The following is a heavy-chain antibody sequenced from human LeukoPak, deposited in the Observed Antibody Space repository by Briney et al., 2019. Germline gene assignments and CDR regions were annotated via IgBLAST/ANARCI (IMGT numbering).Heavy chain of an antibody. CDR3: ARHPLYGSGSYYHAKTDNFDY. CDR2: IYHSGST. D-gene: IGHD3-10*01. Sequence: PSETLSLTCAVSGGSISSGGYSWSWIRQPPGKGLEWIGYIYHSGSTYYNPSLKSRVTISVDTSKNQFSLKLSSVTAADTAVYYCARHPLYGSGSYYHAKTDNFDYWGQGTLVTVSS. J-gene: IGHJ4*02. CDR1: GGSISSGGYS. V-gene: IGHV4-30-2*03.